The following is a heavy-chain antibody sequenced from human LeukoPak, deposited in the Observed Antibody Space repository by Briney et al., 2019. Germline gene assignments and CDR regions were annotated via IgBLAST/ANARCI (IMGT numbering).Heavy chain of an antibody. V-gene: IGHV1-18*01. CDR1: GYTFTSYG. D-gene: IGHD3-3*01. CDR3: ARIKARRFLEWLSRYNWFDP. CDR2: ISAYNGNT. Sequence: APVKVSCKASGYTFTSYGISWVRQAPGQGLEWMGWISAYNGNTNYAQKLQGRVTMTTDTSTSTAYMELRSLRSDDTAVYYCARIKARRFLEWLSRYNWFDPWGQGTLVTVSS. J-gene: IGHJ5*02.